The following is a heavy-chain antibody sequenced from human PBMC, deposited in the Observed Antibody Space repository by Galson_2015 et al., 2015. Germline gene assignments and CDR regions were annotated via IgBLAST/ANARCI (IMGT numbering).Heavy chain of an antibody. Sequence: HWVRQAPGQRLEWMGWINAGNGNTKYSQKFQGRVTITRDTSASTAYMELSSLRSEDTAVYYCARDKLPLSGSYLFDYWGQGTLVTVSS. CDR3: ARDKLPLSGSYLFDY. V-gene: IGHV1-3*01. CDR2: INAGNGNT. D-gene: IGHD1-26*01. J-gene: IGHJ4*02.